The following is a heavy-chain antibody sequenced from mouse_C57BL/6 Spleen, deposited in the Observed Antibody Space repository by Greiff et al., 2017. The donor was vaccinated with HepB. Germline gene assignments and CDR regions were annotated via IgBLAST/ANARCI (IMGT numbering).Heavy chain of an antibody. CDR3: ARGGVSGLWFAY. Sequence: QVQLQQSGAELVKPGASVKISCKASGYAFSSYWMNWVKQRPGKGLEWIGQIYPGDGDTNYNEKFKGKATLTADTSSSTAYMQLSSLTSEDSAVYFCARGGVSGLWFAYWGQGTLVTVSA. CDR2: IYPGDGDT. V-gene: IGHV1-80*01. D-gene: IGHD3-2*02. J-gene: IGHJ3*01. CDR1: GYAFSSYW.